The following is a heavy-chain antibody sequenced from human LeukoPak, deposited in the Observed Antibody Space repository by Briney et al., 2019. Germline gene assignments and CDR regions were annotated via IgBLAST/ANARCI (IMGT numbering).Heavy chain of an antibody. Sequence: GGSLRLSCAASGFTLSSYGMHWVRQAPGKGLEWVAVISYDGSNKYYADSVKGRFTISRDNSKNTLYLQMNSLRAEDTAVYYCAKDRSVLLWFGEFPDYWGQGTLVTVSS. CDR2: ISYDGSNK. CDR1: GFTLSSYG. D-gene: IGHD3-10*01. CDR3: AKDRSVLLWFGEFPDY. J-gene: IGHJ4*02. V-gene: IGHV3-30*18.